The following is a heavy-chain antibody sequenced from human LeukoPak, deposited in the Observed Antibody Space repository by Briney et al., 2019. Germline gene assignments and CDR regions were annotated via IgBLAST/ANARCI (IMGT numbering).Heavy chain of an antibody. CDR3: ARDGAGLDYGDYGIYGMDV. CDR2: IWFDESNK. CDR1: GFTFSSYG. J-gene: IGHJ6*02. V-gene: IGHV3-33*01. Sequence: GGSLRLSCAASGFTFSSYGIHWVRQPPGKGLERVSVIWFDESNKYYADSVKGRFTISRDNSNNTLYLQMNSLRAEDTAVYYGARDGAGLDYGDYGIYGMDVWGQGTTVTVSS. D-gene: IGHD4-17*01.